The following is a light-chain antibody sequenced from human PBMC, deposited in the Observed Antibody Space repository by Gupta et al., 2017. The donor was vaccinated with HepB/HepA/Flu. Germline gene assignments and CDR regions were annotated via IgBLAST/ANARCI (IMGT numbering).Light chain of an antibody. CDR2: EAS. CDR1: QSVCSH. V-gene: IGKV3-11*01. J-gene: IGKJ4*01. Sequence: EIVLTQSPATLSLSPGERATFSCRASQSVCSHVAWYQQKPGQSPRLLIYEASNRVTGIPARFSGSGSGTDFTLTISSLEPEDSAIYYCQQRGVWPPVTFGGGTKV. CDR3: QQRGVWPPVT.